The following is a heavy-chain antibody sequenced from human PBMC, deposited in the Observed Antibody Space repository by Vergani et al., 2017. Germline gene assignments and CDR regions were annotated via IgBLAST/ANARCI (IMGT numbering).Heavy chain of an antibody. J-gene: IGHJ1*01. CDR2: ISYDGSNK. CDR3: ARGANVVVPAAVRYFQH. D-gene: IGHD2-2*01. V-gene: IGHV3-30*04. Sequence: QVQLVESGGGVVQPGRSLRLSCAASGFTFSSYAMHWVRQAPGKGLEWVAVISYDGSNKYYADSVKGRFTISRDNSKNTLYLQMNSLRGEDTAVYYCARGANVVVPAAVRYFQHWGQGTLVTVSS. CDR1: GFTFSSYA.